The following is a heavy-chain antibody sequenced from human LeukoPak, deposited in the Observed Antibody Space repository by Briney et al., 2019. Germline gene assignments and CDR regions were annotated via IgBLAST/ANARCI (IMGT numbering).Heavy chain of an antibody. CDR1: GGSISSYY. J-gene: IGHJ4*02. D-gene: IGHD2-8*01. Sequence: SETLSLTCTVSGGSISSYYWTWIRQPPGKGLEWIAHIFSSGVTTYNPSLKSRVTISVDTSKNQFSLKLISMTAADTAVYYCARHSGCTNGGCSFDYWGQGTLVTVSS. CDR2: IFSSGVT. CDR3: ARHSGCTNGGCSFDY. V-gene: IGHV4-59*08.